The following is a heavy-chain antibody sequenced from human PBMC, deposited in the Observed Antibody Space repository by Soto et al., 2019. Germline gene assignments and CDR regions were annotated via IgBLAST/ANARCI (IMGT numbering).Heavy chain of an antibody. CDR1: GCSISSYY. CDR3: ARGHSVYYDILTGPQGGWFDH. Sequence: XETLSLTCTVAGCSISSYYWSWIRQPPGKGLDWIGYIYYSGSTNYNPSLKSRVTISVDTSKNQFSLKLSSVTAADTAVYYCARGHSVYYDILTGPQGGWFDHWGQGTLVTVSS. V-gene: IGHV4-59*01. CDR2: IYYSGST. J-gene: IGHJ5*02. D-gene: IGHD3-9*01.